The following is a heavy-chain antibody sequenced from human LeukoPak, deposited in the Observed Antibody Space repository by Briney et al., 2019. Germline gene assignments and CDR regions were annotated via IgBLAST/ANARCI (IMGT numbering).Heavy chain of an antibody. Sequence: SETLSLTCTVSGGSISSSSYYWGWLRQPPGKGQEWIGSIYYSGSTYYNPSLKSRVTISVDTSKNQFSLKLSSVTAADTAVYYCASRGYSYGYIDYWGQGTLVTVSS. J-gene: IGHJ4*02. CDR2: IYYSGST. CDR3: ASRGYSYGYIDY. CDR1: GGSISSSSYY. D-gene: IGHD5-18*01. V-gene: IGHV4-39*01.